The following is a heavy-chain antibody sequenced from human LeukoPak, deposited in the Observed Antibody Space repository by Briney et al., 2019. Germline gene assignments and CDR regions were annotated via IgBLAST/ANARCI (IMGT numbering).Heavy chain of an antibody. CDR1: GYTFTGYY. CDR2: INPNSGGT. D-gene: IGHD3-22*01. V-gene: IGHV1-2*02. Sequence: ASVKVSCKASGYTFTGYYMHWVRQAPGQGLEWMGWINPNSGGTNYAQKFQGRVTMTRDTSISTAYMELSRLRSDDTAVYYCARDYYDSSGYYYVLDYWGQGTLVTVSP. J-gene: IGHJ4*02. CDR3: ARDYYDSSGYYYVLDY.